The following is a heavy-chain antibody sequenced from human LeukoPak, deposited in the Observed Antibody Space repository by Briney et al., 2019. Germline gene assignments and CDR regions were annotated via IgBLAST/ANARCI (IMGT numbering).Heavy chain of an antibody. V-gene: IGHV3-7*01. CDR1: GFTFSRYW. D-gene: IGHD3-3*01. J-gene: IGHJ6*03. Sequence: GGSLRLSCAASGFTFSRYWMIWVRQAPGKGLEWVGNIKQYGSEKYYVDSVKVRFTISIYNAKNSLYLQMNSLRDEDTAGYYCARTDDFWSGYGFYYYMNVWGKGTTVTVSS. CDR3: ARTDDFWSGYGFYYYMNV. CDR2: IKQYGSEK.